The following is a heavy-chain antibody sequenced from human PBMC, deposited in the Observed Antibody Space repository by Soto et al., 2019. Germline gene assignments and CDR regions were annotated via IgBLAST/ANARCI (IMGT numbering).Heavy chain of an antibody. D-gene: IGHD3-10*01. CDR1: GGSFSGYY. J-gene: IGHJ6*03. CDR3: ARGTPITMVRGVIKSYYYYYMDV. CDR2: IIHSGST. V-gene: IGHV4-34*01. Sequence: QVQLQQWGAGLLKPSETLSLTCAVYGGSFSGYYWSWIRQPPGKGLEWIGEIIHSGSTNYNPSPKSRVTISVDTSKNQFSLKLSSVTAADTAVYYCARGTPITMVRGVIKSYYYYYMDVWGKGTTVTVSS.